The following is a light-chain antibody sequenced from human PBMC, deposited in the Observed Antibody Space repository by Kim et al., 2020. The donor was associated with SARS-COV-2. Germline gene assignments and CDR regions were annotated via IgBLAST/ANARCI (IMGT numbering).Light chain of an antibody. Sequence: PTAHVLWTGNSNNVGLQGTSWLQQHQGHPPKLLSYRNNNRPSGISERFSASRSGDTASLTITGLQPEDEADYYCSAWDRSLNAVVFGGGTQLTVL. CDR2: RNN. CDR3: SAWDRSLNAVV. V-gene: IGLV10-54*04. J-gene: IGLJ2*01. CDR1: SNNVGLQG.